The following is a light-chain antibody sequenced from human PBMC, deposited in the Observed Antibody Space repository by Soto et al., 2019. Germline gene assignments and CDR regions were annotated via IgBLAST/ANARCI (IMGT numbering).Light chain of an antibody. CDR2: AAS. V-gene: IGKV1-39*01. Sequence: DIQMTQSPSSLSASVGDRVTITCLASQSISSYLNWYQQKPGKAPKLLIYAASSLQSGVPPRFSGSGSGTDFTLTISSLQPDDFATYYCQQYNSYSRTFGQGTKVDI. CDR1: QSISSY. J-gene: IGKJ1*01. CDR3: QQYNSYSRT.